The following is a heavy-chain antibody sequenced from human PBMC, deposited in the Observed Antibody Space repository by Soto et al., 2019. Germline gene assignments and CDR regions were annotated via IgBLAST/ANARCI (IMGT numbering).Heavy chain of an antibody. Sequence: LSLTCTVSGGSISSSSYYWGWIRQPPGKGLEWIGSIYYSGSTYYNPSLKSRVTISVDTSKNQFSLKLSSVTAADTAVYYCARRWGRSFDYWGQGTLVTVSS. J-gene: IGHJ4*02. CDR1: GGSISSSSYY. V-gene: IGHV4-39*01. D-gene: IGHD2-15*01. CDR2: IYYSGST. CDR3: ARRWGRSFDY.